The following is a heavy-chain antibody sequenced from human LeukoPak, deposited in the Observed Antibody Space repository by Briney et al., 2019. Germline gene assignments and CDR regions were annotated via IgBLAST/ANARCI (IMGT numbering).Heavy chain of an antibody. V-gene: IGHV3-48*03. CDR1: GLTFSSYE. Sequence: PGGSLRLSCAASGLTFSSYEMNWVRQAPGKGLEWVSYISSSGTTIYYADSVKGRFTISRDNAKNSLYLQMNSLRAEDTAVYYCARPIAARDYWGQGTLVTVSS. CDR2: ISSSGTTI. D-gene: IGHD6-6*01. CDR3: ARPIAARDY. J-gene: IGHJ4*02.